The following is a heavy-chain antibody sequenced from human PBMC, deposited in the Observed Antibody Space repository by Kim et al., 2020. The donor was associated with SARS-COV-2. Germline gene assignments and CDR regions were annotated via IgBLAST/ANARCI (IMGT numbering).Heavy chain of an antibody. CDR1: GGTFSSYA. Sequence: SVKVSCKASGGTFSSYAISWVRQAPGQGLEWMGGIIPIFGTANYAQKFQGRVTITADESTSTAYMELSSLRSEDTAVYYCARHVTTQTNWFDPWGQGTLVTVSS. J-gene: IGHJ5*02. V-gene: IGHV1-69*13. CDR3: ARHVTTQTNWFDP. CDR2: IIPIFGTA. D-gene: IGHD4-17*01.